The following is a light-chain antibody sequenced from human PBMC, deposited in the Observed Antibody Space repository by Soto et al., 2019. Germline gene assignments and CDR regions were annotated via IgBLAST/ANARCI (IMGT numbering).Light chain of an antibody. V-gene: IGKV1-39*01. CDR1: QSISSY. CDR3: LQSSSYPYT. Sequence: DIQMTQSPLSLSASVGDRVTISCRASQSISSYLNWYQQKPGKAPKLLIYAASSLQSGVPSRFSGSGSGTDFTLTISSLQPEDFATYYCLQSSSYPYTFGGGTKVDIK. CDR2: AAS. J-gene: IGKJ4*01.